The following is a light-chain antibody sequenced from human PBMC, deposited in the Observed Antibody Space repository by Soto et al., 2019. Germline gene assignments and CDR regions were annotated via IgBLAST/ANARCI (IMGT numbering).Light chain of an antibody. CDR2: DVS. V-gene: IGLV2-14*03. J-gene: IGLJ1*01. CDR3: NSYTSSSTPYV. CDR1: SSDVGGYNY. Sequence: QSALTQPASVSGSPRQSITISCTGTSSDVGGYNYVSWYQQHPGKAPKLMIYDVSNRPSGVSNRFSGSKSGNTASLTISGLQAEDEADYYCNSYTSSSTPYVFGTGTKLTVL.